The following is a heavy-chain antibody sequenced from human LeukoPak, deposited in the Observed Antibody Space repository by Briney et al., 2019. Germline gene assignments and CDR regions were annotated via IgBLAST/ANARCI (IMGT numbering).Heavy chain of an antibody. J-gene: IGHJ3*02. CDR1: GFTFSSYA. V-gene: IGHV3-23*01. Sequence: GGSLRLSCAAAGFTFSSYAMSWVRRAPGKGLEWVSRIIATGGSTYYADSVKGRFAISRDNSKNTLYLQLNSLRVEDTAVYYCAKGKTSGWDQDAFDIWGQGTMVTVSS. D-gene: IGHD6-19*01. CDR3: AKGKTSGWDQDAFDI. CDR2: IIATGGST.